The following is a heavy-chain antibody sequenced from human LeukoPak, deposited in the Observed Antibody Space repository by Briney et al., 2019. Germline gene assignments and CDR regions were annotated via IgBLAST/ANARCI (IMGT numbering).Heavy chain of an antibody. CDR1: GGYISTSNYY. CDR3: ARQDRITIFGVVIIRGDY. Sequence: SETLSLTCTVSGGYISTSNYYWGWIRQPPGKGLEWIGNIYYSGSTYYNPSLKSRVTISVDTSKNQFSLKLSSVTAADTAVYYCARQDRITIFGVVIIRGDYWGQGTLVTVSS. CDR2: IYYSGST. J-gene: IGHJ4*02. D-gene: IGHD3-3*01. V-gene: IGHV4-39*01.